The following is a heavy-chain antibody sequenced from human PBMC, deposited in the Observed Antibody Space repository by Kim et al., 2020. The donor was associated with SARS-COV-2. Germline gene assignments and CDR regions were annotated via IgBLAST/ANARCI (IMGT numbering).Heavy chain of an antibody. V-gene: IGHV6-1*01. CDR2: K. J-gene: IGHJ4*02. Sequence: KDYAVSVKSRITINSDTSKHQFSLQLHSVTAEDTAVYYCAKGWLKGGFDYWGQGILVSVSS. CDR3: AKGWLKGGFDY. D-gene: IGHD5-12*01.